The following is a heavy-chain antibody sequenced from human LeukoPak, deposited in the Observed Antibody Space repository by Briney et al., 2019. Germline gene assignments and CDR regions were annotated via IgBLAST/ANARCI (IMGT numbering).Heavy chain of an antibody. V-gene: IGHV3-21*01. CDR2: ISSSSSYI. Sequence: GGSLRLSCAASGFTFSSYSMNWVRQAPGKGLEWVSSISSSSSYIYFADSVKGRFTISRDNAKNSLYLQMNSLRAEDTAVYYCARDSYCTNGVCYTPYDYWGQGTLVTVSS. D-gene: IGHD2-8*01. CDR1: GFTFSSYS. J-gene: IGHJ4*02. CDR3: ARDSYCTNGVCYTPYDY.